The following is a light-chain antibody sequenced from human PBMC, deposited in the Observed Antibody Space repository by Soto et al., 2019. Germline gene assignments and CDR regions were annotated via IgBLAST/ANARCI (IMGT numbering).Light chain of an antibody. J-gene: IGKJ1*01. CDR1: QGISSY. CDR2: AAS. CDR3: QKYNSAPST. V-gene: IGKV1-27*01. Sequence: DIQLTQSPSFLSASVGDRVTITCRASQGISSYLAWYQQKPGKAPKLLIYAASTLQSGVPSRFSGSGSGTDFTLTISSLQPQDVATYYCQKYNSAPSTFGQGTKVDIK.